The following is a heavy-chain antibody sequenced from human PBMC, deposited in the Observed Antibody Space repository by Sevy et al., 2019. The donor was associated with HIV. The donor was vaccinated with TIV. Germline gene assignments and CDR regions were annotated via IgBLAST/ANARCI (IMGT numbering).Heavy chain of an antibody. J-gene: IGHJ3*02. V-gene: IGHV3-53*01. Sequence: GGSLRLSCAASGFTVSSNYMSWVRQAPGKGLEWVSVIYSGGSTYYADSVKGRFTISRDNSKNTLYLQMNSLRAEDTAVYYCARDSSLGYCSGGSYYLGPQGAFDIWGQGTMVTVSS. CDR1: GFTVSSNY. D-gene: IGHD2-15*01. CDR3: ARDSSLGYCSGGSYYLGPQGAFDI. CDR2: IYSGGST.